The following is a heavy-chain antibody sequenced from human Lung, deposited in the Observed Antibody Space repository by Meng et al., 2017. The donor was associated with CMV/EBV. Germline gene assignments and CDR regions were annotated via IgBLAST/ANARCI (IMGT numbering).Heavy chain of an antibody. CDR2: ISAYSGNT. CDR3: ARVVVHYYARGDNADYSDY. V-gene: IGHV1-18*04. J-gene: IGHJ4*02. CDR1: FNNYG. D-gene: IGHD3-10*02. Sequence: FNNYGLIWVRQAPGKGLEWVGGISAYSGNTNYAQKIQDRVTMTTHTSSNTAYTELRSLRSDDTAIYYCARVVVHYYARGDNADYSDYWGQGTLVTVSS.